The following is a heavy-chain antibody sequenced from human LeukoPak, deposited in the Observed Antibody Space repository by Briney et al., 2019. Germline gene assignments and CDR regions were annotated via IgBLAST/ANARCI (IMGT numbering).Heavy chain of an antibody. J-gene: IGHJ4*02. CDR3: ARDRRAHEYYFDY. Sequence: EASVKVSCKASGYTFISYQMHWVRQAPGQGLEWMGIINPSGGSTSYAQKFQGRVTMTRDTSTSTVYMELSSLRSEDTAVYYCARDRRAHEYYFDYWGQGTLVTVSS. V-gene: IGHV1-46*01. CDR2: INPSGGST. CDR1: GYTFISYQ.